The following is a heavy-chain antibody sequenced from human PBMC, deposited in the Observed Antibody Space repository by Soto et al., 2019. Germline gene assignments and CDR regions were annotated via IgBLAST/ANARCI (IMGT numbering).Heavy chain of an antibody. CDR2: IYYSGST. J-gene: IGHJ6*03. CDR1: GGSISSYY. V-gene: IGHV4-59*01. CDR3: ARVGDDFRHYYYYSMDV. Sequence: SETLSLTCTVSGGSISSYYWSWIRQPPGKGLEWIGYIYYSGSTNYNPSLQGRVTISVDTSKNQFSLKLSSVTAADTAVYYCARVGDDFRHYYYYSMDVWGKGTTVTVSS. D-gene: IGHD3-3*01.